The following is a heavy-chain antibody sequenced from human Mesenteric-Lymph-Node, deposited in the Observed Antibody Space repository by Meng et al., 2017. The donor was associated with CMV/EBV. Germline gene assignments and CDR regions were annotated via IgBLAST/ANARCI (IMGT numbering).Heavy chain of an antibody. CDR2: IYSGGTT. J-gene: IGHJ4*02. CDR1: GFTVSTNY. CDR3: AKVRTWGVISY. D-gene: IGHD2-21*01. Sequence: GESLKISCAASGFTVSTNYMTWVRQAPGKGLEWVSMIYSGGTTHYADSVKGRFTISRDNSKNTLYLQMSSLRAEDTAVYYCAKVRTWGVISYWGQGTLVTVSS. V-gene: IGHV3-53*01.